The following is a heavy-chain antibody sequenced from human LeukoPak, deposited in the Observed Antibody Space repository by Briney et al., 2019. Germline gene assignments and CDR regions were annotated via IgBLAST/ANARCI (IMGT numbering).Heavy chain of an antibody. D-gene: IGHD3-16*01. CDR3: ARHYGP. J-gene: IGHJ5*02. V-gene: IGHV4-34*01. CDR1: GVSFSGYY. CDR2: INHSGST. Sequence: SETLSLTCAVYGVSFSGYYWSWIRQPSGKGLEWIGEINHSGSTNYNPSLKSRVTISVDTFKNQFSLKLSSVTAADTAVYYCARHYGPWGQGTLVTVSS.